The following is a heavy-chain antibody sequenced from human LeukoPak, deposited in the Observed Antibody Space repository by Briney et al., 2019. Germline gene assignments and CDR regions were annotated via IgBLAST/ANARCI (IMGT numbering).Heavy chain of an antibody. CDR2: ISSSSDYK. Sequence: GGSLRLSCAASGFSFSDYYMSWIRQTPEEGLEWLSCISSSSDYKNYADSLKGRFTISRDNAKNSVYLQMNSLRAEDTAVYYCARQGLYDSSDFWTFQHWGQGTLVTVSP. CDR1: GFSFSDYY. D-gene: IGHD3/OR15-3a*01. V-gene: IGHV3-11*06. CDR3: ARQGLYDSSDFWTFQH. J-gene: IGHJ1*01.